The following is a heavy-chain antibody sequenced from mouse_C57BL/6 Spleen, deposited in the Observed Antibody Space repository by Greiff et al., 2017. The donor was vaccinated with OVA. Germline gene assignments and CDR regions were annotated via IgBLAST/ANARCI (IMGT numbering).Heavy chain of an antibody. V-gene: IGHV5-9-1*02. Sequence: EVQGVESGEGLVKPGGSLKLSCAASGFTFSSYAMSWVRQTPEKRLEWVAYISSGGDYIYYADTVTGRFTISRDNARNTLYLQMSSLKSEDTAMYYCTRDRDVGFDYWGQGTTLTVSS. D-gene: IGHD3-1*01. J-gene: IGHJ2*01. CDR1: GFTFSSYA. CDR2: ISSGGDYI. CDR3: TRDRDVGFDY.